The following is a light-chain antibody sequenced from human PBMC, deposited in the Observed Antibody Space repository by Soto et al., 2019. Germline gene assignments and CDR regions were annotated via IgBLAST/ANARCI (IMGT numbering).Light chain of an antibody. J-gene: IGKJ4*01. CDR3: QQSYSTPLT. Sequence: DIQMTQSPSSLSASVGDRVTITCRASQSISSYLNWYQQKPGKAPKLLIYATSTLHSGVPSRISGSGSGTDFTLTISSLQPEDFSTYYWQQSYSTPLTFGGGTKVEI. CDR1: QSISSY. V-gene: IGKV1-39*01. CDR2: ATS.